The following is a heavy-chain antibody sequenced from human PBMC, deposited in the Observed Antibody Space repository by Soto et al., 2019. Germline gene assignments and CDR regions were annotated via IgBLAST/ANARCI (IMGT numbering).Heavy chain of an antibody. D-gene: IGHD1-26*01. J-gene: IGHJ4*02. CDR3: ARDSPGAWERLGHFDY. CDR2: ISAYNGNT. Sequence: QVQLVQSGAEVKKPGASVKVSCKASGYTFTSYGISWVRQAPGQGLEWMGWISAYNGNTNYAQKLQGRVTMTTDTSTSTAYMELRSLGADDTAVYYCARDSPGAWERLGHFDYWGQGTLVTVSS. V-gene: IGHV1-18*04. CDR1: GYTFTSYG.